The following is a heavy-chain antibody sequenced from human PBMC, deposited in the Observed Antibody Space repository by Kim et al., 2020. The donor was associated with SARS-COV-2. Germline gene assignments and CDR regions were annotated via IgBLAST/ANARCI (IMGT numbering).Heavy chain of an antibody. V-gene: IGHV3-23*01. CDR1: GFTFSSYA. J-gene: IGHJ4*02. CDR3: AKHVMGVAKAFDY. Sequence: GGSLRLSCTASGFTFSSYAMSWVRQAPGKGLEWVSSLTTTGGNTYYADSVKGRFSISRDNSKNTLHLQRNSLRVEDTAVYYCAKHVMGVAKAFDYWGQGTLGTVSS. CDR2: LTTTGGNT. D-gene: IGHD3-10*01.